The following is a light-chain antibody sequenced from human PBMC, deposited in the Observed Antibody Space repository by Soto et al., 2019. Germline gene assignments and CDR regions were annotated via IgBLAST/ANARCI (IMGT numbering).Light chain of an antibody. CDR3: QQRNYWPIT. V-gene: IGKV3-11*01. Sequence: EIVLTQSPATLSLSPGERATLSCRSSQSIANYLAWYQQKPGQAPRLLIYDTFNRATGIPARFSGSGSGTDFTLTISSLEPDDFAVYYCQQRNYWPITFGQGTRLEI. CDR2: DTF. CDR1: QSIANY. J-gene: IGKJ5*01.